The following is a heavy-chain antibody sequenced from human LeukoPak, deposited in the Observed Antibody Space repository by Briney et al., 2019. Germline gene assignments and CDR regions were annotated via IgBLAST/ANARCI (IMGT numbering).Heavy chain of an antibody. V-gene: IGHV3-7*01. CDR3: ARDGAAAGLYFDL. J-gene: IGHJ4*01. Sequence: GGSLRLSCAVSGFTSSEYWMNWVRQAPGKGLEWVASIRLDGGEKSYVDSVKGRFTISRDNTKNSLYLQMSSLRAEDTAVYYCARDGAAAGLYFDLWGQGTLVTVSS. CDR2: IRLDGGEK. D-gene: IGHD6-13*01. CDR1: GFTSSEYW.